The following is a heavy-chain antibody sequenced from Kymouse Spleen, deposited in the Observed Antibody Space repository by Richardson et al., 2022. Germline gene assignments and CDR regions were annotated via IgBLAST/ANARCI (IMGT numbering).Heavy chain of an antibody. J-gene: IGHJ6*02. CDR1: GFTFSSYG. D-gene: IGHD1-20*01. CDR2: IWYDGSNK. Sequence: QVQLVESGGGVVQPGRSLRLSCAASGFTFSSYGMHWVRQAPGKGLEWVAVIWYDGSNKYYADSVKGRFTISRDNSKNTLYLQMNSLRAEDTAVYYCARCITGTGNGMDVWGQGTTVTVSS. CDR3: ARCITGTGNGMDV. V-gene: IGHV3-33*01.